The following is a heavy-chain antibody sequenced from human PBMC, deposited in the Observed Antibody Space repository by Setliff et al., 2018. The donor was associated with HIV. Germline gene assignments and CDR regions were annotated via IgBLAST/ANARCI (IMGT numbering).Heavy chain of an antibody. V-gene: IGHV4-31*03. J-gene: IGHJ3*02. CDR2: VYYTGKT. CDR1: GVSIVSGGFY. CDR3: ARDLHANYHVVDI. D-gene: IGHD2-15*01. Sequence: SETLSLTCSGSGVSIVSGGFYFSWIRHHPGKGLEWIGTVYYTGKTYYNPSLQSRLTMSADTSKNQLYLKINSVTAADTAVYFCARDLHANYHVVDIWGPGTMVTVSS.